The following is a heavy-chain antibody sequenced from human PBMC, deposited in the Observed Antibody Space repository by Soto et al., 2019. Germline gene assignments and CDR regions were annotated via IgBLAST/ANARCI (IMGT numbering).Heavy chain of an antibody. CDR2: INNSGDT. V-gene: IGHV3-23*01. CDR1: GFSFGSYA. Sequence: HPGGSLRLSCAVSGFSFGSYAMSWVRQSPGGGLEWVSIINNSGDTYYADSVKGRFTISRDNSKNMLYVQMNSLVAEDTAVYYCAKALWPSSGYFWSGYSLFDFWGQGTLVTVSS. CDR3: AKALWPSSGYFWSGYSLFDF. D-gene: IGHD3-3*01. J-gene: IGHJ4*02.